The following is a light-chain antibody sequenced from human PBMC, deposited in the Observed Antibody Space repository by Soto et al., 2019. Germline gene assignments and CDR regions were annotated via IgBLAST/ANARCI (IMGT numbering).Light chain of an antibody. CDR2: IGD. J-gene: IGLJ1*01. CDR3: AAWDDNLNAYV. CDR1: TSNIGTFY. Sequence: VLTQPPSTSSTPGQTVTISCSGSTSNIGTFYVYWYQHLPGTAPKLLIYIGDQRASGVSDRFSASKSGTSASLAISGLRSDDEADYYCAAWDDNLNAYVFGSGTKVTVL. V-gene: IGLV1-47*02.